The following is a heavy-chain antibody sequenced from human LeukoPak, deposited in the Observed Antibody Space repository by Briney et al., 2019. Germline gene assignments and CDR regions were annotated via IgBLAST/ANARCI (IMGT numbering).Heavy chain of an antibody. J-gene: IGHJ3*02. CDR2: INPKSGGT. CDR1: AYTFTGYY. D-gene: IGHD1-26*01. Sequence: ASVKVSCKASAYTFTGYYIHWVRQAPGQGLEWMGCINPKSGGTNYAQKFQGRVTVTGDTSISTAYMELTSLRSDDTALYYCAREYSGSYWAISAFDIWGQGTMVTVSS. V-gene: IGHV1-2*02. CDR3: AREYSGSYWAISAFDI.